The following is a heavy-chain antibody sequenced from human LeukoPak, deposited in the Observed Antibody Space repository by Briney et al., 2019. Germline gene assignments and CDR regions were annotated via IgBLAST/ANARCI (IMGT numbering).Heavy chain of an antibody. J-gene: IGHJ4*02. CDR1: GFTFSSYG. D-gene: IGHD2/OR15-2a*01. V-gene: IGHV3-33*01. CDR3: AREGPRGNSQFDY. Sequence: LGGSLRLSCAASGFTFSSYGMHWVRQAPGKGLEWVALIWYDGSNKYYADSVKGRLTISRDNSKNTLYLQMNSLRAEDTAVYYCAREGPRGNSQFDYWGQGTLVTVSS. CDR2: IWYDGSNK.